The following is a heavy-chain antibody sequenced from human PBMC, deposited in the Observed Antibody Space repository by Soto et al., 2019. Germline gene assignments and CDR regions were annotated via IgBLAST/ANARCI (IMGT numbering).Heavy chain of an antibody. Sequence: QVQLVESGGGVVQPGRSLRLSCAASGFTFSSYGMHWVRQAPGKGLEWVAVISNDGSDKYYADSVKGRFTISRDNSKNTLHIQMNSLRAEDTAVYYCAKEGRYGDYGNYWGQGTLVTVSS. J-gene: IGHJ4*02. CDR2: ISNDGSDK. CDR1: GFTFSSYG. V-gene: IGHV3-30*18. D-gene: IGHD4-17*01. CDR3: AKEGRYGDYGNY.